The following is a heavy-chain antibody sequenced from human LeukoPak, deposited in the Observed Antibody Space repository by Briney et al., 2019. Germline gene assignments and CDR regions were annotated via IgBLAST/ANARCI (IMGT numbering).Heavy chain of an antibody. J-gene: IGHJ3*02. V-gene: IGHV3-23*01. CDR1: GFTFSSYA. CDR2: ISGSGGST. Sequence: PGGSLRLSCAASGFTFSSYAMSWVRQAPGKGLEWVSAISGSGGSTYYADSVKGRFTISRDNSKNTLYQQMNSLRAEDTAVYYCAKAAPDSSSWSFDAFDIWGQGTMVTVSS. CDR3: AKAAPDSSSWSFDAFDI. D-gene: IGHD6-13*01.